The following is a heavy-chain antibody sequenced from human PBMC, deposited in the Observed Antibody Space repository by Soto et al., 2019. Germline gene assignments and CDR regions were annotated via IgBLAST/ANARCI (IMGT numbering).Heavy chain of an antibody. V-gene: IGHV3-33*01. CDR3: ARSQWGGDFDWFDACDI. D-gene: IGHD3-9*01. CDR2: IWYDGSNK. Sequence: QVQLVESGGGVVQPGRSLRLSCAASGFTFSSYGMHWVRQAPGKGLEWVAVIWYDGSNKYYADSVKGRFTISRDNSKNTLYLQMNSLRAEDTAVYYCARSQWGGDFDWFDACDIGGEGTMVTVSS. CDR1: GFTFSSYG. J-gene: IGHJ3*02.